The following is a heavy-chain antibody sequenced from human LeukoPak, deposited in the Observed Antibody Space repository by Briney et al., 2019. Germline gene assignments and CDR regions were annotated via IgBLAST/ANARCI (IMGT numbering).Heavy chain of an antibody. Sequence: GGSLRLSCAASGFTFSSYWMSWVRQAPGKGLEWVASIKQDGSEKYYVDSVKGRLTISRDNAMNSLYLQMNSLRAEDTAVYYCARLRGSYSSDYWGQGTLVTVSS. CDR1: GFTFSSYW. J-gene: IGHJ4*02. D-gene: IGHD1-26*01. V-gene: IGHV3-7*01. CDR2: IKQDGSEK. CDR3: ARLRGSYSSDY.